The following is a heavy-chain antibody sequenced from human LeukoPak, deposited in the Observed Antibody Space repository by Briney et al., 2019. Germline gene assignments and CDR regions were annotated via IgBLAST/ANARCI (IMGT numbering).Heavy chain of an antibody. J-gene: IGHJ3*02. CDR3: ARALGYCSGGSCPTAFDI. V-gene: IGHV1-69*06. D-gene: IGHD2-15*01. Sequence: SVKVSCKASGGTFGSYAISWVRQAPGQGLEWIGGIIPIFGTANYAQKFQGRVTITADKSTSTAYMELSSLRSEDTAVYYCARALGYCSGGSCPTAFDIWGQGTMVTVSS. CDR2: IIPIFGTA. CDR1: GGTFGSYA.